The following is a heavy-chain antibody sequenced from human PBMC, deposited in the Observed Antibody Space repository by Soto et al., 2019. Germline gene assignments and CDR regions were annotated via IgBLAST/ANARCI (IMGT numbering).Heavy chain of an antibody. J-gene: IGHJ4*02. CDR3: ARVVGGTGYRYIDY. Sequence: QVHLLQSGAEVKRPGASVKVSCKASGYNFITFAISWVRQAPGQGLEWMGWISAYSGHTDYAQKLQGRVSMTTDADTSTAYIDLRSLRSEDTAVYYCARVVGGTGYRYIDYWGQGTLVNVSS. D-gene: IGHD5-12*01. CDR2: ISAYSGHT. V-gene: IGHV1-18*01. CDR1: GYNFITFA.